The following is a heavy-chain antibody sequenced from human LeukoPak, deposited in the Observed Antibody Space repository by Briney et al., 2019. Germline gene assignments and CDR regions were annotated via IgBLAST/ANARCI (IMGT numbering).Heavy chain of an antibody. J-gene: IGHJ4*02. CDR1: GFTFSSYA. CDR2: ISSNGGST. Sequence: GSLRLSCAASGFTFSSYAMHWVRQAPGEGLGYVSAISSNGGSTYYANSVKGRFTISRDNSKNTLYLQMGSLRAEDMAVYYCAKRLSGSSDYWGQGTLVTVSS. CDR3: AKRLSGSSDY. V-gene: IGHV3-64*01. D-gene: IGHD1-26*01.